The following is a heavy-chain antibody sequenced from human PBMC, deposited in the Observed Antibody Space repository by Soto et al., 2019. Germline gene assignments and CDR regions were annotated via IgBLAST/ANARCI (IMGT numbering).Heavy chain of an antibody. D-gene: IGHD1-1*01. CDR3: ARHQAQLEPHLRYYHYYYGMDV. Sequence: GESLKISCKGSGYSFTSYWISWVRQMPGKGLEWIGMIDPSDSYTNYSPSFQGHVTISADKSISTAYLQWSSLKASDTAMYYCARHQAQLEPHLRYYHYYYGMDVWGQGTTVTSP. CDR2: IDPSDSYT. V-gene: IGHV5-10-1*01. J-gene: IGHJ6*02. CDR1: GYSFTSYW.